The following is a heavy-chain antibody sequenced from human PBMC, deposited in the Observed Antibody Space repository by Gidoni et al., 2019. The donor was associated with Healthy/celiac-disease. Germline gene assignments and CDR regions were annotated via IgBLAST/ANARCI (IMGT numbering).Heavy chain of an antibody. V-gene: IGHV3-30*18. Sequence: QVQLVASGGGVVQPGRSLRLSCAASGFTFRRYGMHWVRQAPGKRLEWVAVISYDGSNKYYADAVKGRFTISRDNSKNTLYLQMNSLRAEDTAVYYCAKDLADIVATITAYYYYGMDVWGQGTTVTVSS. J-gene: IGHJ6*02. CDR2: ISYDGSNK. D-gene: IGHD5-12*01. CDR1: GFTFRRYG. CDR3: AKDLADIVATITAYYYYGMDV.